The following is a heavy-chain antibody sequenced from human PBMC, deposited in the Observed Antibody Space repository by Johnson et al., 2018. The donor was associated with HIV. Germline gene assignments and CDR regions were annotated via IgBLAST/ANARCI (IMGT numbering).Heavy chain of an antibody. CDR3: ARDDRPDGFDI. CDR1: GFTFSSYG. V-gene: IGHV3-30*03. D-gene: IGHD1-14*01. Sequence: VQLVESGGGVVQPGRSLRLSCAASGFTFSSYGMNWVRQAPGKGLEWVAVISYDGSDKYYADSVKGRFTISRDRSKNTVSLQMNSLRVEDTAVYYCARDDRPDGFDIWGQGTMVTVSS. J-gene: IGHJ3*02. CDR2: ISYDGSDK.